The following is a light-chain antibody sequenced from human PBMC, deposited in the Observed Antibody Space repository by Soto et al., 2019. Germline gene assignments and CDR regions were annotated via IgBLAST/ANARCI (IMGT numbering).Light chain of an antibody. CDR1: VLAKKY. CDR2: KDS. V-gene: IGLV3-27*01. CDR3: YSAADNNHAV. J-gene: IGLJ7*01. Sequence: SYELTQPSSVSVSPGQTARITCSGDVLAKKYARWFQQKPGQAPVLVIYKDSERPSGIPERFSGSSSGTTVNLTISGAQVEDEADYYCYSAADNNHAVFGGGTQLTVL.